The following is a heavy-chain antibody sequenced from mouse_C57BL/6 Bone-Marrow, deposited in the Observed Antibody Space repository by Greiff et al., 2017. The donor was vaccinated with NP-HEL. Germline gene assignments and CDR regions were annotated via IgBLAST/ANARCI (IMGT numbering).Heavy chain of an antibody. CDR1: GFTFSNYW. CDR3: TGLFITSVAY. CDR2: IRLKSDNYAT. D-gene: IGHD1-1*01. J-gene: IGHJ3*01. V-gene: IGHV6-3*01. Sequence: EVQRVESGGGLVQPGGSMKLSCVASGFTFSNYWMNWVRQSPEKGLEWVAQIRLKSDNYATHYAESVKGRFTISRDDSKSSVYLQMNNLRAEDTGIYYCTGLFITSVAYWGQGTLVTVSA.